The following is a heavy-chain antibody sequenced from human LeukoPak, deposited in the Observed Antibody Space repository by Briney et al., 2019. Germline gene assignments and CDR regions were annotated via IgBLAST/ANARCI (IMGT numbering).Heavy chain of an antibody. CDR2: IYYSGST. CDR3: ARAGDCSSTSCYGGVDY. D-gene: IGHD2-2*01. J-gene: IGHJ4*02. CDR1: GGSISSGDYY. V-gene: IGHV4-30-4*01. Sequence: SQTLSLTCTVSGGSISSGDYYWSWIRQPPGKGLEWIGYIYYSGSTYYNPSLKGRVTISVDTSKNQFSLKLSSVTAADTAVYYCARAGDCSSTSCYGGVDYWGQGTLVTVSS.